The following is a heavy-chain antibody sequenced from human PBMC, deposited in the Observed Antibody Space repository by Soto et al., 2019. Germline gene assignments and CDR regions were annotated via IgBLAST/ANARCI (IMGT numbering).Heavy chain of an antibody. Sequence: PSETLSLTCAVSGGSISSGGYSWSWIRQPPGKGLEWIGYIYHSGSTYYNPSLKSRVTISVDRSKNQFSLKLSSVTAADTAVYYCARSIPAQDYFDYWGQGTLVTVSS. CDR1: GGSISSGGYS. J-gene: IGHJ4*02. CDR3: ARSIPAQDYFDY. V-gene: IGHV4-30-2*01. D-gene: IGHD6-6*01. CDR2: IYHSGST.